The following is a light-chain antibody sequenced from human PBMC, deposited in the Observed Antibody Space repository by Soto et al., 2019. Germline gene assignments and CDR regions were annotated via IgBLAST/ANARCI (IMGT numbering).Light chain of an antibody. CDR1: QSISSN. Sequence: ETLMTQSPATLSVSPGERATLSCRASQSISSNLAWYQQKPGQAPRILIYGASTRDTGIPARFTGSGSGTECTLPLSRLQSEDFEVYYCQQYNNWPLTFGGGTKVDIK. CDR2: GAS. CDR3: QQYNNWPLT. J-gene: IGKJ4*01. V-gene: IGKV3-15*01.